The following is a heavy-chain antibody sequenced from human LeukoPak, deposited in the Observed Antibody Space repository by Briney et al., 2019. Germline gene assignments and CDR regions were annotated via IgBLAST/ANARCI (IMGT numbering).Heavy chain of an antibody. Sequence: ETLSLTCTVPGGSISSSDYYWGWIRQPPGKGLEWVSGVSGSGSSTYYADSVKGRFTISRDNSKNSLYLQMNSLRAEDTAVYYCASRGYGSYEGADAFDIWGQGTMVTVSS. CDR3: ASRGYGSYEGADAFDI. V-gene: IGHV3-23*01. CDR2: VSGSGSST. D-gene: IGHD1-26*01. J-gene: IGHJ3*02. CDR1: GGSISSSDYY.